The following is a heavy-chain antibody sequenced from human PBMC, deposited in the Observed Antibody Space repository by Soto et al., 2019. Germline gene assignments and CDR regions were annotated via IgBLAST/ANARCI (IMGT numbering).Heavy chain of an antibody. CDR2: ISAYNGNT. J-gene: IGHJ4*02. CDR3: ARDLTMVRGVIRGFDY. Sequence: ASVKVSCKASGYTFTSYGISWVRQAPGQGLEWMGWISAYNGNTNYAQKIQGRVTMTTDTSTSTAYMELRSLRSDDTAVYYCARDLTMVRGVIRGFDYWGQGTLVTVSS. V-gene: IGHV1-18*01. D-gene: IGHD3-10*01. CDR1: GYTFTSYG.